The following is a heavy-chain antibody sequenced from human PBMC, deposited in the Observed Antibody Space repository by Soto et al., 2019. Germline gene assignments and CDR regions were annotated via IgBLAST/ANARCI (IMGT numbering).Heavy chain of an antibody. D-gene: IGHD5-18*01. CDR2: GCYGGT. CDR1: GRLRRSNY. J-gene: IGHJ4*02. Sequence: SEALSLTGCVCGRLRRSNYWRWVRQCPDKGLEWLGEGCYGGTDYNPSLGGRVSMSVETSKSQFSLKLPSVTVADTAVYSCASYSGALPSESWGPGMLVT. V-gene: IGHV4-59*13. CDR3: ASYSGALPSES.